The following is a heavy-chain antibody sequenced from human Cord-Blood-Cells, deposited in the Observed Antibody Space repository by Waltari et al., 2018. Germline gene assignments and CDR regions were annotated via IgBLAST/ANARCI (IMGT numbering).Heavy chain of an antibody. CDR2: IYYRGST. Sequence: QLQLQESGPGLVKPSETLSLTCTVSGGSISSSSYYWGWIRQPPGKGREWIGSIYYRGSTYDNPSRKSRVTISVDTSKNRFSLKLSSVTAADTAVYYCARHGGGYCSSTSCLLDYWGQGTLVTVSS. CDR1: GGSISSSSYY. CDR3: ARHGGGYCSSTSCLLDY. V-gene: IGHV4-39*01. D-gene: IGHD2-2*01. J-gene: IGHJ4*02.